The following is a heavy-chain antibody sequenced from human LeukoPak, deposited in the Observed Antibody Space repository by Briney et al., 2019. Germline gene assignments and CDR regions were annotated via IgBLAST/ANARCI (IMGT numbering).Heavy chain of an antibody. J-gene: IGHJ4*02. CDR2: INHSGST. D-gene: IGHD6-19*01. Sequence: PSETLSLTCAAYGGSFSGYYWSWIRQPPGKGLEWIGEINHSGSTNYNPSLKSRVTISVDTSKNQFSLKLSSVTAADTAVYYCARGPKGRYSSGWYYWGQGTLVTVSS. CDR3: ARGPKGRYSSGWYY. CDR1: GGSFSGYY. V-gene: IGHV4-34*01.